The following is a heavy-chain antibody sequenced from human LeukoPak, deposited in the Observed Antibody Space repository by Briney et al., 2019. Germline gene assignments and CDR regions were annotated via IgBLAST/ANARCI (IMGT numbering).Heavy chain of an antibody. CDR2: ISPSGGST. Sequence: ASVTVSCKASGYPFTSYLMHWVRQAPGQGLEWMGIISPSGGSTNYAQKFQGRITMTRDTSTSTVYMELSSRRSEDTAVYYCAKEAPGSTWYPADYWGQGTLVTVSS. V-gene: IGHV1-46*01. D-gene: IGHD6-13*01. CDR3: AKEAPGSTWYPADY. J-gene: IGHJ4*02. CDR1: GYPFTSYL.